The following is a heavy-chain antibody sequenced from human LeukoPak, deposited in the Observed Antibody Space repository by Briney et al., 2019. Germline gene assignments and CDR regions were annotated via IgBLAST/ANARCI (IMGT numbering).Heavy chain of an antibody. V-gene: IGHV1-18*01. CDR2: ITAYNDNT. CDR3: ARALLWFGEPSHIDY. Sequence: SVKVSCKASGYTFTSYGISWVRQAPGQGLEWMGWITAYNDNTNYAQKLQGRVTMTTDTPTSTAYMELRSLRSDDTAVYYCARALLWFGEPSHIDYWGQGTLVTASS. D-gene: IGHD3-10*01. CDR1: GYTFTSYG. J-gene: IGHJ4*02.